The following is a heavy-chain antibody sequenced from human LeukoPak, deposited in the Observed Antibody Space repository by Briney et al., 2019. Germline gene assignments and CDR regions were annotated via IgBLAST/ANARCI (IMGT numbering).Heavy chain of an antibody. D-gene: IGHD3-10*01. J-gene: IGHJ6*03. Sequence: GGSLRLSCAASGFTFSGYTMNWVRQAPGKGLEWVSSISTSSSYIYYADSVKGRFTISRDNAKKSLNLQMNSLRAEDTAVYYCTRDGDTVLTRGYYYYMDVWGKGTTVTVSS. CDR1: GFTFSGYT. V-gene: IGHV3-21*01. CDR2: ISTSSSYI. CDR3: TRDGDTVLTRGYYYYMDV.